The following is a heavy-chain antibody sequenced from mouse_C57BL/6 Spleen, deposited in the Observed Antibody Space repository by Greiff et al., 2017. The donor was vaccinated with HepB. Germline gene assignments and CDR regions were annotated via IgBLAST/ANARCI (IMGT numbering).Heavy chain of an antibody. CDR2: ISSGGGYT. D-gene: IGHD2-3*01. J-gene: IGHJ2*01. CDR3: ARADGYFSFDY. V-gene: IGHV5-6*01. CDR1: GFTFSSYG. Sequence: EVQGVQSGGDLVKPGASLKLSCAASGFTFSSYGMTWVRQTPEKRLEWVATISSGGGYTYYPDSVKGGFTIARDNANTTLYLHMSSLTYEDTAMYYCARADGYFSFDYWGQGTLLTVSS.